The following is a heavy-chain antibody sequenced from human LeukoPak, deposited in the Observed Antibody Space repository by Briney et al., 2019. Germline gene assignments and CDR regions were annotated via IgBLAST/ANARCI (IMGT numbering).Heavy chain of an antibody. Sequence: GESLQISCKGSGYRFTSYWIGWVRQMPGKGLEWMGIIYPGDSDTRYSPSFQGQVTISADKSISTAYLQWSSLKASDTAMYYCARVGCSGGSCYSDYHFDYWGQGTLVTVSS. V-gene: IGHV5-51*01. CDR1: GYRFTSYW. J-gene: IGHJ4*02. CDR3: ARVGCSGGSCYSDYHFDY. CDR2: IYPGDSDT. D-gene: IGHD2-15*01.